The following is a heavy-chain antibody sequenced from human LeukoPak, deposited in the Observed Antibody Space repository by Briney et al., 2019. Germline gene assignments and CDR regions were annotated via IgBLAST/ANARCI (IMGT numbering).Heavy chain of an antibody. CDR1: GFTFTNYG. CDR2: ISYDGTNK. CDR3: VKEAYYGWGSSPTFYFDY. Sequence: PGGSLRLSCAASGFTFTNYGLHWVRQAPGKGLEWVAVISYDGTNKYYADSVKGRFTISRDNSRNTVFLQMNRLRPEDTAVYYCVKEAYYGWGSSPTFYFDYWGQGTRVTVSS. J-gene: IGHJ4*02. V-gene: IGHV3-30*18. D-gene: IGHD3-10*01.